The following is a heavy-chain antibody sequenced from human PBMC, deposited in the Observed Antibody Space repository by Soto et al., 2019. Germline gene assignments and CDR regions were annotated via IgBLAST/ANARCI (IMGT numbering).Heavy chain of an antibody. CDR1: GFTFSSYS. CDR2: ISGGSGTI. Sequence: PGGSLRLSCAASGFTFSSYSMNWVRQAPGKGLEWVSYISGGSGTIYYADSVKGRFTISRDNAKNSLFLQMNSLRAEDTAVCYCGRGGNSFDSSGYYSAFDIWGQWTMVTVSS. J-gene: IGHJ3*02. CDR3: GRGGNSFDSSGYYSAFDI. V-gene: IGHV3-48*01. D-gene: IGHD3-22*01.